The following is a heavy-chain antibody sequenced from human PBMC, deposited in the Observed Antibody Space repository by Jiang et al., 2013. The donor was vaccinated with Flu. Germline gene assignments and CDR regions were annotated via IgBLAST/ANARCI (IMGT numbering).Heavy chain of an antibody. J-gene: IGHJ6*02. CDR1: GYSFSSYW. D-gene: IGHD3-3*01. CDR2: IYSADSDT. CDR3: VRGPWTIFGVDYFGMDV. V-gene: IGHV5-51*03. Sequence: GAEVKKPGESLKISCKGSGYSFSSYWIAWVRQMPGKGLEWMGTIYSADSDTRYSPSFQGQVTISAHKSISTAYLQWTRLKASDSGIYYCVRGPWTIFGVDYFGMDVWGQGTTVTVSS.